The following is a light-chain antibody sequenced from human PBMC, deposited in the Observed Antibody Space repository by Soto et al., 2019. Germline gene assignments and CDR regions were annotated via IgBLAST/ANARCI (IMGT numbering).Light chain of an antibody. Sequence: EVILTQSPGTLSLSPGDRATLSCRASQSVSSYLAWYQQKPGQAPRLLIYDVSNRATGIPPRFSGSGSGTDFTLTISSLEPEDFAVYFCEQRSEWPPCAFGQGTKLEIK. CDR1: QSVSSY. CDR2: DVS. V-gene: IGKV3-11*01. CDR3: EQRSEWPPCA. J-gene: IGKJ2*02.